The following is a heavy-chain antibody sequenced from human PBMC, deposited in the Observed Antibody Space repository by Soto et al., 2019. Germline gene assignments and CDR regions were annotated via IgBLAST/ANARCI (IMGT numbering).Heavy chain of an antibody. CDR3: AEGEWFAELLAFDY. CDR2: ISFDGRNR. Sequence: QVQLVESGGGVVQPGRSLRLSCAASGFTFSSYGMHWVRQAPGKGLEWVAVISFDGRNRYFRDSVKGRFTISRDNSKNTLYLQMSSLTVEDTAVYYCAEGEWFAELLAFDYWGQGALVTVSS. CDR1: GFTFSSYG. D-gene: IGHD3-10*01. J-gene: IGHJ4*02. V-gene: IGHV3-30*03.